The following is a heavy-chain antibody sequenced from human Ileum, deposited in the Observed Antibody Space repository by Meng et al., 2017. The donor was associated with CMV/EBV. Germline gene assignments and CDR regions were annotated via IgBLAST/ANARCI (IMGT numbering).Heavy chain of an antibody. J-gene: IGHJ4*02. CDR2: INSDGTDT. CDR3: AWRRDGYNA. Sequence: LRLSCASSGFNFNKSWLHWVRQAPGKGLVWVSRINSDGTDTTYADSVKGRFTISRDNAKNTVYLQMNSLRAEDTAVYYCAWRRDGYNAWGQGTLVTVSS. V-gene: IGHV3-74*01. D-gene: IGHD5-24*01. CDR1: GFNFNKSW.